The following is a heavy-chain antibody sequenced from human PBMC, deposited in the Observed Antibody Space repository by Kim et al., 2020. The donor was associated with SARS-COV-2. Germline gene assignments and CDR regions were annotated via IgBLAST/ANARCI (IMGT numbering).Heavy chain of an antibody. CDR3: TVAGSHYRSWGYYYMD. V-gene: IGHV4-34*01. J-gene: IGHJ6*03. Sequence: SETLSLTCAVSGGSFSGYYWSWFRQPPGKGLEWMGEINYSGSSTYYTPSLNRRFTIAEDYYKNLFLLQLTVIAAAETAVYCGTVAGSHYRSWGYYYMD. CDR2: INYSGSST. D-gene: IGHD3-10*01. CDR1: GGSFSGYY.